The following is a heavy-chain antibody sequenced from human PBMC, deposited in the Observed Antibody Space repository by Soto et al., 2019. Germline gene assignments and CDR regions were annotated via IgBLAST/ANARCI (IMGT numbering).Heavy chain of an antibody. V-gene: IGHV1-69*01. CDR3: ASTVIGGGGWNWFDP. D-gene: IGHD3-22*01. CDR1: GGTFSSYA. J-gene: IGHJ5*02. CDR2: IIPIFGTA. Sequence: QVQLVQSGAEVKKPGSSVKVSCKASGGTFSSYAISWVRQAPGQGLEWMGGIIPIFGTANYAQKFQGGVPITADESTSTAYMELSSLRSEDTAVYSCASTVIGGGGWNWFDPWGQGTLVTVSS.